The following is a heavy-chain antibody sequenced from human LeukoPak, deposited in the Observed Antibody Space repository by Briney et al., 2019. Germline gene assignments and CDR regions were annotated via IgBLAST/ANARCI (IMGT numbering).Heavy chain of an antibody. V-gene: IGHV1-69*05. D-gene: IGHD5-18*01. CDR1: GGTFSSYA. Sequence: SVKVSCKASGGTFSSYAISWVRQAPGRGLEWMGRIIPIFGTANYAQKFQGRVTITTDESTSTAYMELSSLRSEDTAVYYCARDFGDSYGFIQHWGQGTLVTVSS. J-gene: IGHJ1*01. CDR2: IIPIFGTA. CDR3: ARDFGDSYGFIQH.